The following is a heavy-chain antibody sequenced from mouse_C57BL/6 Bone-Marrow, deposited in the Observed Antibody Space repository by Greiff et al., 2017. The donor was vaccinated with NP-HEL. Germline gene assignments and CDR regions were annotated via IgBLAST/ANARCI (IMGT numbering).Heavy chain of an antibody. J-gene: IGHJ2*01. CDR2: ISPSDSYT. V-gene: IGHV1-59*01. D-gene: IGHD1-1*01. Sequence: QVQLKQPGAELVRPGTSVKLSCKASGYTFTSYWMHWVKQRPGQGLEWIGEISPSDSYTNYNQKVKGKATLTVDTSYSTAYMQISSLTSEDSAIYYCAYYYGSSYERRDYFDYWGQGTTLTVSS. CDR1: GYTFTSYW. CDR3: AYYYGSSYERRDYFDY.